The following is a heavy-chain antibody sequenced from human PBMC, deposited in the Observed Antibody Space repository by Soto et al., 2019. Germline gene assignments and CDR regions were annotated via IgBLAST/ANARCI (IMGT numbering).Heavy chain of an antibody. V-gene: IGHV4-59*01. J-gene: IGHJ4*02. CDR3: ARGARGISFDY. CDR1: GGSISRYY. Sequence: SETLSLTCTVSGGSISRYYWSWIRQPPGKGLEWIGYIYYSGSTNYNPSLKSRVTISVDTSKNQFSLKLSSVTAADTAVYYCARGARGISFDYWGQGTLVTVSS. D-gene: IGHD1-26*01. CDR2: IYYSGST.